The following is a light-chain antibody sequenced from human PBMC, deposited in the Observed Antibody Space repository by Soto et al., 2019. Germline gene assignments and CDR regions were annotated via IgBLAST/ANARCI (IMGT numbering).Light chain of an antibody. CDR3: QQYGSSPWT. Sequence: ETVLTQSPGSLSLSLGDRATLSCRASQTVSNSYLAWYQQKSGQAPRLLIYGTSSRATGIPDRFSGSGSGTDFTLTINRLEPEDFVIYYCQQYGSSPWTFGQGTKVDIK. CDR1: QTVSNSY. CDR2: GTS. V-gene: IGKV3-20*01. J-gene: IGKJ1*01.